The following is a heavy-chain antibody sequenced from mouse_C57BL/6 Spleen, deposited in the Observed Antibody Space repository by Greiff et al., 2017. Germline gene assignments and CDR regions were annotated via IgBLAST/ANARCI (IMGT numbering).Heavy chain of an antibody. Sequence: EVQLQQSGPELVKPGASVKISCKASGYSFTDYNMNWVKQSNGKSLEWIGVINPNYGTTSYNQKFKGKATLTVDQSSTTAYMQLNSLTSEDSAVYYYARKRCSNFYAMDYWGQGTSVTVSS. CDR1: GYSFTDYN. D-gene: IGHD2-5*01. J-gene: IGHJ4*01. CDR2: INPNYGTT. CDR3: ARKRCSNFYAMDY. V-gene: IGHV1-39*01.